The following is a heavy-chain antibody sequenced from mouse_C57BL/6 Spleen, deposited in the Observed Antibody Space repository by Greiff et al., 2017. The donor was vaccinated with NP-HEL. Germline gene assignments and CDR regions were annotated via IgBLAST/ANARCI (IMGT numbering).Heavy chain of an antibody. V-gene: IGHV1-82*01. CDR1: GYAFSSSW. D-gene: IGHD3-3*01. J-gene: IGHJ3*02. CDR2: IYPGDGDT. Sequence: QVQLQQSGPELVKPGASVKISCKASGYAFSSSWMNWVKQRPGKGLEWIGRIYPGDGDTNYNGKFKGKATLTADKSSSTAYMQLSSLTSEDSAVYFCARGGLPFGYWGQGTLVTVSA. CDR3: ARGGLPFGY.